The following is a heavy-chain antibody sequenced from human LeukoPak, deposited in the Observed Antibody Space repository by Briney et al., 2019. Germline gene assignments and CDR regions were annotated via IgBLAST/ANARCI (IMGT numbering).Heavy chain of an antibody. J-gene: IGHJ4*02. CDR1: GLTVSSYS. D-gene: IGHD2-15*01. CDR2: ISSSSSTI. CDR3: ARARASGCSGFDY. Sequence: GGSLRLSCVASGLTVSSYSMNWVREAPGKGLEGVSYISSSSSTIYYADSVKGRFTISRDNAKNSMDLQMNSLRGEDTAVYYCARARASGCSGFDYWGQGTLVTVSS. V-gene: IGHV3-48*01.